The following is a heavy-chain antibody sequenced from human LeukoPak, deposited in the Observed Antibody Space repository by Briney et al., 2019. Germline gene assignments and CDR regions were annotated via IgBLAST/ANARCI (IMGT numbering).Heavy chain of an antibody. Sequence: GGSLRLSCTASGFSFRTYNLHWVRQAPGKGLEWVANIKQDGSEKYYVDSVKGRFTISRDNAKNSLYLQMNSLRAEDTAVYYCARDHGRYCSGGSCYFGGFFEYWGQGTLGTVSS. CDR2: IKQDGSEK. CDR3: ARDHGRYCSGGSCYFGGFFEY. D-gene: IGHD2-15*01. J-gene: IGHJ4*02. V-gene: IGHV3-7*03. CDR1: GFSFRTYN.